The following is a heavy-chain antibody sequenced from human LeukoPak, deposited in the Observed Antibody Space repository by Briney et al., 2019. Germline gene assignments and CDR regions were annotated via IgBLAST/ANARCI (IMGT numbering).Heavy chain of an antibody. CDR1: GYTFNSYG. CDR2: ISAYNGNT. CDR3: ARVNYDILTGYYNSDY. D-gene: IGHD3-9*01. V-gene: IGHV1-18*01. J-gene: IGHJ4*02. Sequence: ASVKVSCKASGYTFNSYGISWVRQAPGQGLEWMGWISAYNGNTNYAQKLQGRVTMTTDTSTSTAYMELRSLRSDDTAVYYCARVNYDILTGYYNSDYWGQGTLVTVSS.